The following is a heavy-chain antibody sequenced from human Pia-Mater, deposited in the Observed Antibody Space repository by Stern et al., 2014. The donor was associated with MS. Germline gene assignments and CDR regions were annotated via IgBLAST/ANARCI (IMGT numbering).Heavy chain of an antibody. CDR3: ARVKDGYNYYYYYYGMDV. J-gene: IGHJ6*02. CDR2: IRSSSSYI. CDR1: GFTFSSYS. D-gene: IGHD5-24*01. Sequence: EVQLVESGGGLVKPGGSLRLSCAASGFTFSSYSMNWVRQAPGKGLEWVSSIRSSSSYIYYADSVKGRFTISRDNAKNSLYLQMNSLRAEDTAVYYCARVKDGYNYYYYYYGMDVWGQGTTVTVSS. V-gene: IGHV3-21*01.